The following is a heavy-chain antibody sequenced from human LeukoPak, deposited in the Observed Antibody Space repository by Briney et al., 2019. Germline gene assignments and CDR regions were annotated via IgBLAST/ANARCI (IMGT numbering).Heavy chain of an antibody. Sequence: ASVKVSCKASGYTFTSYYLHWVRQGPGQGLEWMGIINPSGGSTSYAQKFQGRVTMTRDTATNTVYMELSSLRSEDTAVFYCVRGASSIAALNPFWYFDLWGRGTLVTVSS. CDR1: GYTFTSYY. CDR2: INPSGGST. J-gene: IGHJ2*01. D-gene: IGHD6-6*01. CDR3: VRGASSIAALNPFWYFDL. V-gene: IGHV1-46*01.